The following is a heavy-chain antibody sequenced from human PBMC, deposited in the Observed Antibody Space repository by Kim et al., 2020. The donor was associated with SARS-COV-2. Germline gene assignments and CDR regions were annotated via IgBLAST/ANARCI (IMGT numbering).Heavy chain of an antibody. D-gene: IGHD3-22*01. V-gene: IGHV4-39*07. CDR3: ARVSGYPYNWFDP. J-gene: IGHJ5*02. CDR1: GGSISSSSYY. Sequence: SETLSLTCTVSGGSISSSSYYWGWIRQPPGKGLEWIGSIYYSGSTYYNPSLKSRVTISVDTSKNQFSLKLSSVTAADTAVYYCARVSGYPYNWFDPWGQGTLVTVSS. CDR2: IYYSGST.